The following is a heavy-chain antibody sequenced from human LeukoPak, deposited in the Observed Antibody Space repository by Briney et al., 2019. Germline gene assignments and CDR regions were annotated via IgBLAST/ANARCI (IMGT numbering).Heavy chain of an antibody. CDR2: SSGSGDST. V-gene: IGHV3-23*01. J-gene: IGHJ6*03. Sequence: GGSLRLSCAASGFTFSNYAMNWVRQAPGKGLEWVSSSSGSGDSTFYADSVKGRFTISRDNSKNTLYLQMNSLRAEDTAIYYCTKDKGGYYYYMDVWGKGTTVTVSS. CDR3: TKDKGGYYYYMDV. CDR1: GFTFSNYA.